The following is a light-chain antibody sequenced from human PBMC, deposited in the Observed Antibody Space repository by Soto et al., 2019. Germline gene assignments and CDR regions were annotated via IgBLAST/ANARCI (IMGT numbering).Light chain of an antibody. Sequence: DIQMTQSPSSLSASVGDRVTITCRASQGISTYLAWYQQKPGKVPKFLIYNESTLQSGVPSRPSGSVSGTDFTLTISSLQPEDFATYYCQKYNSAPWTFGQGTKVEIK. CDR3: QKYNSAPWT. CDR2: NES. CDR1: QGISTY. J-gene: IGKJ1*01. V-gene: IGKV1-27*01.